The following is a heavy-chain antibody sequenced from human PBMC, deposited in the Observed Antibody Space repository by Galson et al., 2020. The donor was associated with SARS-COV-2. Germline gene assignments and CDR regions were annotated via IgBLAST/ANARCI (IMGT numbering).Heavy chain of an antibody. V-gene: IGHV4-59*11. Sequence: SETLSLTCTVSGASINSHFWSWIRQPPGRGPEWIGCIYHTGTTNFNPSLESRVTMTVDTSKNQFSLKLNSVTAADTAVYYCARAQGATSGKRDWFDPWGQGTLVTVSS. CDR1: GASINSHF. CDR2: IYHTGTT. J-gene: IGHJ5*02. D-gene: IGHD1-1*01. CDR3: ARAQGATSGKRDWFDP.